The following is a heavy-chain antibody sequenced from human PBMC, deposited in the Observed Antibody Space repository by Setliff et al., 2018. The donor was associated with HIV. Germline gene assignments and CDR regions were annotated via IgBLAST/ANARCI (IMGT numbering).Heavy chain of an antibody. CDR3: ARDPGYKSSWYGAFDI. J-gene: IGHJ3*02. CDR2: INPNMGDT. D-gene: IGHD6-13*01. V-gene: IGHV1-2*06. Sequence: VASVKVSCKASGYKFTGHHIQWMRQAPGQGLEWMGRINPNMGDTQYAQKFQGRIIMTRDTSINTVYMELSRLRSDDTAVYYCARDPGYKSSWYGAFDIWGQGTMVTVSS. CDR1: GYKFTGHH.